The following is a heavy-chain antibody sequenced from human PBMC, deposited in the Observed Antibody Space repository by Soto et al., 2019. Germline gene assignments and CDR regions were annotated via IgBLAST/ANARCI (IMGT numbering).Heavy chain of an antibody. CDR1: GNSVSSNSAA. J-gene: IGHJ5*02. CDR2: TYYRSKWYN. D-gene: IGHD3-9*01. V-gene: IGHV6-1*01. Sequence: SQTLSLTCAISGNSVSSNSAAWNWIRQSPSRGLKWLGRTYYRSKWYNDYAVSVKSRITINPDTSKNQFSLQLNSVTPEDTAVYYCARDAPYFDWLSEYNWFDPWGQGTLVTVSS. CDR3: ARDAPYFDWLSEYNWFDP.